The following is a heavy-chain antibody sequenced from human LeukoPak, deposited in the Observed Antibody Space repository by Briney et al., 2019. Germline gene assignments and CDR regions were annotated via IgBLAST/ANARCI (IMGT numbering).Heavy chain of an antibody. J-gene: IGHJ5*02. D-gene: IGHD3-16*01. CDR1: GGSISSYY. Sequence: SETLSLTCTVSGGSISSYYWSWIRQPPGKGLEWIGYIYYSGSTNYNPSLKSRVTISVDTSKNQFSLKLSSVTAADTAVYYCARVRRGGGGFDPWGQGTLVTVSS. V-gene: IGHV4-59*01. CDR2: IYYSGST. CDR3: ARVRRGGGGFDP.